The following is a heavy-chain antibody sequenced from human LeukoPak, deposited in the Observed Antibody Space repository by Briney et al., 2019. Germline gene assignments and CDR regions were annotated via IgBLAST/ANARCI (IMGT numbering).Heavy chain of an antibody. D-gene: IGHD3-22*01. Sequence: GASVKVSCKASGYTFTSYGISWVRQAPGQGLEWMGWISAYNGNTNYAQKLQGRVTMTTDTSTSTAYMELRSLRSDDTAVYYCARDLARYYYDSSGIDYWGQGTLVTVSS. CDR2: ISAYNGNT. CDR3: ARDLARYYYDSSGIDY. CDR1: GYTFTSYG. J-gene: IGHJ4*02. V-gene: IGHV1-18*01.